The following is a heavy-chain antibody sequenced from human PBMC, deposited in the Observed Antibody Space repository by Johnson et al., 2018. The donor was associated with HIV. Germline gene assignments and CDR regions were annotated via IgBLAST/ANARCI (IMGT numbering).Heavy chain of an antibody. CDR2: IKSKTDGGTT. J-gene: IGHJ3*02. D-gene: IGHD2-21*01. V-gene: IGHV3-15*01. CDR3: RCGRLVLGPHTRGRQTDAFDI. CDR1: GFTFSNAW. Sequence: EVQLVESGGGLVKPGGSLRLSCAASGFTFSNAWMSWVRQAPGRGLEWVGRIKSKTDGGTTDYAAPVKGRCTITRDDAKNTLYLQMNSLKTEDTAVSYCRCGRLVLGPHTRGRQTDAFDIWGQGTMVTVSS.